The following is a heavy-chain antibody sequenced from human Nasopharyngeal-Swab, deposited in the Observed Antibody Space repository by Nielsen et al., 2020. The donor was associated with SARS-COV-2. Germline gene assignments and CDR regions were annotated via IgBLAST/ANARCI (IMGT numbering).Heavy chain of an antibody. CDR2: MTPNSGNT. Sequence: ASVKVSCKASGHTFINHDISWVRQSTGQGLEWMGWMTPNSGNTGYAQKFQGRVTMTRNTSTRTAYLELRSLRFEDTAVYYCARGGSSLGANLEDPWGQGTLVIVSS. D-gene: IGHD3-10*01. V-gene: IGHV1-8*01. CDR3: ARGGSSLGANLEDP. J-gene: IGHJ5*02. CDR1: GHTFINHD.